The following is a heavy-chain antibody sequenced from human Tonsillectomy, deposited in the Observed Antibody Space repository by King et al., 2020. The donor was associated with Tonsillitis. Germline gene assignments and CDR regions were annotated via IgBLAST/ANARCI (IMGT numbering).Heavy chain of an antibody. V-gene: IGHV3-23*04. CDR1: GLTFSYYA. CDR3: AKGDHYTVSSGVAGDAFVV. CDR2: ISSSGVST. J-gene: IGHJ3*01. D-gene: IGHD3-22*01. Sequence: VQLVESGGGLVQPGGSLRLSCAASGLTFSYYAMTWVRQAPGKGLEWFSIISSSGVSTYYADSVKGRFTISRDNSKNNLYLQMNTLRAEDTDVYYCAKGDHYTVSSGVAGDAFVVWGQGTMVTVSS.